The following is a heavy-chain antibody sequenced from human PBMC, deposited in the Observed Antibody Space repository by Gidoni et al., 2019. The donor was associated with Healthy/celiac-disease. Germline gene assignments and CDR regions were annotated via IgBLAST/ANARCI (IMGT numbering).Heavy chain of an antibody. J-gene: IGHJ5*02. CDR2: IYYSGST. CDR3: ARRPGYSSSWYWFDP. V-gene: IGHV4-59*01. CDR1: GGSISSYY. D-gene: IGHD6-13*01. Sequence: QVQLQESGPGLVKPSETLSLTCTVSGGSISSYYWSWIRQPPGKGLEWIGYIYYSGSTNYNPSLKSRVTISVDTSKNQFSLKLSSVTAADTAVYYCARRPGYSSSWYWFDPWGQGTLVTVSS.